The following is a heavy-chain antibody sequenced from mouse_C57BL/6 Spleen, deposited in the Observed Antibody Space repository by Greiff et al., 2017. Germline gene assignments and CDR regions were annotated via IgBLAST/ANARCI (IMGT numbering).Heavy chain of an antibody. D-gene: IGHD5-2*01. CDR2: ISSGGDYI. CDR1: GFTFSSYA. Sequence: EVQGVESGEGLVKPGGSLKLSCAASGFTFSSYAMSWVRQTPEKRLEWVAYISSGGDYIYYADTVKGRFTISRDNARNTLYLQMSSLKSEDTAMYYCTRAGNRGDAMDYWGQGTSVTVSS. J-gene: IGHJ4*01. CDR3: TRAGNRGDAMDY. V-gene: IGHV5-9-1*02.